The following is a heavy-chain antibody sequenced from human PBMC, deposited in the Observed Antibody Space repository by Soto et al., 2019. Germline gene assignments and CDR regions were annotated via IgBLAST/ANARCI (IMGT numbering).Heavy chain of an antibody. Sequence: ASVKVSCKASGDTFASYSMHWVRQDPGKRLERMGWINAGNGNTKYSQKFQGRVTITRDTSASTAYMELSSLRSEDTAVYYCATSYSGYDYHYYYGMDVWGQGTTVTVSS. CDR1: GDTFASYS. V-gene: IGHV1-3*01. J-gene: IGHJ6*02. CDR2: INAGNGNT. CDR3: ATSYSGYDYHYYYGMDV. D-gene: IGHD5-12*01.